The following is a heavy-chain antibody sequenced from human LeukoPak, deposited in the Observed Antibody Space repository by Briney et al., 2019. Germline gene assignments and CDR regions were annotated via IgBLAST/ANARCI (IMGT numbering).Heavy chain of an antibody. CDR2: ISSSGSTI. D-gene: IGHD5-12*01. V-gene: IGHV3-11*01. Sequence: GGSLRLSCAASGFTFSDYYMSWIRQAPGKGLEWVSYISSSGSTIYYADSVKGRFTISRDNAKNSLYLQMNSLGAEDTAVYYCATLSIVATIDDAFDIWGQGTMVTVSS. CDR3: ATLSIVATIDDAFDI. J-gene: IGHJ3*02. CDR1: GFTFSDYY.